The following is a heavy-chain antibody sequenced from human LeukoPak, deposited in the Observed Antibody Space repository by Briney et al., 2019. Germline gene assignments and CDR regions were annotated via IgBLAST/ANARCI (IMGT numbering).Heavy chain of an antibody. J-gene: IGHJ6*03. Sequence: ASVKVSCKASGYTFTSYYMHWVRQAPGQGLEWMGIINPSGGSTSYAQKSQGRVTMTRDTSTSTVYMELSSLRSEDTAVYYCASHPTHQLMDVWGKGTTVTVSS. CDR1: GYTFTSYY. D-gene: IGHD1-1*01. V-gene: IGHV1-46*03. CDR2: INPSGGST. CDR3: ASHPTHQLMDV.